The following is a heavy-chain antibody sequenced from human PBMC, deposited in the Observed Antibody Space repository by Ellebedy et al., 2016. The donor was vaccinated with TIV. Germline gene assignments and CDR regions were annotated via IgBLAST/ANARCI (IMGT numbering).Heavy chain of an antibody. Sequence: GESLKISCAASGFTFSSYSMNWVRQAPGKGLEWVSYISYSGATTKYADSVKGRFTITRDNAKSSLYLQINSLRAEDTAVYYCAGRAYNWNDGSLFDYWGQGTLVTVSS. D-gene: IGHD1-1*01. J-gene: IGHJ4*02. CDR3: AGRAYNWNDGSLFDY. CDR2: ISYSGATT. CDR1: GFTFSSYS. V-gene: IGHV3-48*04.